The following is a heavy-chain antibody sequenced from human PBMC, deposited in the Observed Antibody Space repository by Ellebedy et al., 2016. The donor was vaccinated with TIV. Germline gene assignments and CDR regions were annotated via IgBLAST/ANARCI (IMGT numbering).Heavy chain of an antibody. CDR3: ARGPIGNSYFDY. J-gene: IGHJ4*02. CDR1: GFTFSTYT. Sequence: GESLKISXAASGFTFSTYTMNWVRQAPGKGLEWVSSISRDSTSIYYADSVKGRFTISRDNSKNTLYLQMNSLRAEDTAVYYCARGPIGNSYFDYWGQGTLVTVSS. V-gene: IGHV3-21*01. D-gene: IGHD1-7*01. CDR2: ISRDSTSI.